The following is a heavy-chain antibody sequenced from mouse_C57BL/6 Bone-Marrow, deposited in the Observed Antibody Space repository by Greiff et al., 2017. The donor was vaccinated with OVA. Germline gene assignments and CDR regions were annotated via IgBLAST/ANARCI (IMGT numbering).Heavy chain of an antibody. D-gene: IGHD2-3*01. Sequence: VQLQQSGAELARPGASVKLSCKASGYTFTSYGISWVKQRTGQGLEWIGEIYPRSGNTYYNEKFKGKATLTADKSSSTAYMELRSLTSEDSAVYYCASDGYYAFFDYWGQGTTLTVSS. V-gene: IGHV1-81*01. CDR1: GYTFTSYG. J-gene: IGHJ2*01. CDR3: ASDGYYAFFDY. CDR2: IYPRSGNT.